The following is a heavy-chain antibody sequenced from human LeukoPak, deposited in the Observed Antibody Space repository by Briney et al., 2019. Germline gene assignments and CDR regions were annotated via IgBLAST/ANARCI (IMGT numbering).Heavy chain of an antibody. CDR2: IYYSGST. CDR1: GGSISSGGYY. J-gene: IGHJ4*02. V-gene: IGHV4-31*03. D-gene: IGHD3-22*01. CDR3: ARVHSSGPFDY. Sequence: PSETLSLTCTVPGGSISSGGYYWSWIRQHPGKGLEWIGYIYYSGSTYYNPSLKSRVTISVDTSKNQFSLKLSSVTAADTAVYYCARVHSSGPFDYWGQGTLVTVSS.